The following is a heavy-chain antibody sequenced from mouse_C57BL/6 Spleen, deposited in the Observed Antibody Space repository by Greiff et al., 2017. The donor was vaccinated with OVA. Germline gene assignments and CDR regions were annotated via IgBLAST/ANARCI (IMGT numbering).Heavy chain of an antibody. CDR2: ISSGSSTI. CDR3: ARTGAFDY. Sequence: EVKLMESGGGLVKPGGSLKLSCAASGFTFSDYGMHWVRQAPEKGLEWVAYISSGSSTIYDADTVKGRFTISRDNAKNTLFLQMTSLRSEDTAMYYCARTGAFDYWGQGTTLTVSS. V-gene: IGHV5-17*01. CDR1: GFTFSDYG. J-gene: IGHJ2*01.